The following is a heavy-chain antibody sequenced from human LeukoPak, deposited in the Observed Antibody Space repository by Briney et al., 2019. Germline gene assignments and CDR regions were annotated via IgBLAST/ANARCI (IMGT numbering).Heavy chain of an antibody. J-gene: IGHJ6*03. D-gene: IGHD3-10*01. Sequence: SETLSLTCAVYGGSFSGYYWSWIRQPPGKGLEWIGEINHSGSTNYNPSLKSRVTISVDTSKNQFSLKLSSVTAADTAVYYCATSPMWFWELFGSYYMDVWGKGTTVTISS. CDR1: GGSFSGYY. CDR3: ATSPMWFWELFGSYYMDV. CDR2: INHSGST. V-gene: IGHV4-34*01.